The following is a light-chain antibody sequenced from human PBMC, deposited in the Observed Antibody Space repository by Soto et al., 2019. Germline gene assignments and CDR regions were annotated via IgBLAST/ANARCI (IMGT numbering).Light chain of an antibody. CDR3: SSYTSSDTLV. Sequence: QSVLTQPASVSGSPGQSITISCTGTTSDVGLYNYVSWYQQHLGKAPKLMISEVSNRPSGVSNRFSGSKSGNTASLTISGLQAEDEADYYCSSYTSSDTLVFGAGTKVTVL. CDR1: TSDVGLYNY. CDR2: EVS. V-gene: IGLV2-14*01. J-gene: IGLJ2*01.